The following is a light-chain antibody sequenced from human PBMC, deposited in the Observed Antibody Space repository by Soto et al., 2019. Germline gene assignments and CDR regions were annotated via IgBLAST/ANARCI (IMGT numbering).Light chain of an antibody. J-gene: IGLJ2*01. Sequence: QSALTQPPSASGSPGQSVTISCTGTSSDIGAYNYVSWYQQHPGKAPRLMIYDVSKRPPGVPDRFSGSKSGYTASLTVSGHQPEDEADYYCTSFAGSNDLGVFGGGTKVTVL. CDR1: SSDIGAYNY. V-gene: IGLV2-8*01. CDR2: DVS. CDR3: TSFAGSNDLGV.